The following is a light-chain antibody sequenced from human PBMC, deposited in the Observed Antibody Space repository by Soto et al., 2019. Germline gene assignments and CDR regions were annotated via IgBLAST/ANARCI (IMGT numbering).Light chain of an antibody. V-gene: IGKV1-5*03. J-gene: IGKJ2*02. CDR2: KSS. CDR1: QSINNW. Sequence: DIKMTQSPSTLSASVGDRVTITCRASQSINNWLAWYQQRPGKAPKLLIYKSSSLETGVPSRVSGSGSGTEFTLTISSLQTVDFATYYCQQYCSYPCTYGQGTKLEIK. CDR3: QQYCSYPCT.